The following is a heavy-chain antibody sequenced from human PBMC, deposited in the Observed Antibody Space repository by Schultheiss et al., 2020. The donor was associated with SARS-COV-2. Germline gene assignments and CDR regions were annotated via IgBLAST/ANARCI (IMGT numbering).Heavy chain of an antibody. CDR3: ARGSGITGTTLYYYGMDV. D-gene: IGHD1-7*01. J-gene: IGHJ6*02. V-gene: IGHV4-39*01. CDR1: GGSISSSSYY. Sequence: SETLSLTCTDSGGSISSSSYYWGWIRQPPGKGLEWIGSIYYSGSTYYNPSLKSRVTISVDTSKNQFSLKLSSVTAADTAVYYCARGSGITGTTLYYYGMDVWGQGTTVTVSS. CDR2: IYYSGST.